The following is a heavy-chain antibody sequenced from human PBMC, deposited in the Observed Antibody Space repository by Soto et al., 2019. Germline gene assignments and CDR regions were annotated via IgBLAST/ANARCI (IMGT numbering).Heavy chain of an antibody. D-gene: IGHD1-26*01. J-gene: IGHJ6*02. V-gene: IGHV1-18*04. CDR2: ISPFYGNT. Sequence: QVQLLQSGPEVKKPGASVKVSCKASGYTFTSYGISWVRQAPGLGLEWMGWISPFYGNTNYAQKFQGRVTMTTDTSTTTTYMEVRSLRSDDTAVYYCARGATTQSNVGLTTGYFYGMDVWGQGTTVTVSS. CDR3: ARGATTQSNVGLTTGYFYGMDV. CDR1: GYTFTSYG.